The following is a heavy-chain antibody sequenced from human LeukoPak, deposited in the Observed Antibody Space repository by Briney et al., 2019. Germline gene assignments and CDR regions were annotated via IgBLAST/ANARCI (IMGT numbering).Heavy chain of an antibody. V-gene: IGHV4-39*07. J-gene: IGHJ5*02. D-gene: IGHD3-22*01. CDR2: IYYSGST. CDR1: GGSISSSIYY. Sequence: SETLSLTCTVSGGSISSSIYYWGWIRQPPGKGLEWIGSIYYSGSTYYNPSLKSRVTISVDTSKNQFSLKLSSVTAADTAVYYCARVCYYDSSGYYGNNWFDPWGQGTLVTVSS. CDR3: ARVCYYDSSGYYGNNWFDP.